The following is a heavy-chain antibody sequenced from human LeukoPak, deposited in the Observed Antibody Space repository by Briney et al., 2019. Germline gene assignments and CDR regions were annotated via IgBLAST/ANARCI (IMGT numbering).Heavy chain of an antibody. J-gene: IGHJ5*02. D-gene: IGHD2-2*01. V-gene: IGHV4-61*02. CDR3: AREALVVVPAATYNWFDP. Sequence: SQTLSLTCTVSGGSISSGSYYWSWIRQPAGKGLEWIARIYTSGSTNYNPSLKCRVTISVDTSKNQFSLKLSSVTAADTAVYYCAREALVVVPAATYNWFDPWGQGTLVTVSS. CDR2: IYTSGST. CDR1: GGSISSGSYY.